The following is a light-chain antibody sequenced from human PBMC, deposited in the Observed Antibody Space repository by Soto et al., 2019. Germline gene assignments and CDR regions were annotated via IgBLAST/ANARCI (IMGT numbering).Light chain of an antibody. V-gene: IGKV3-20*01. Sequence: EIVLTQSPGTLSFSPGERATLSCRASQSVSSSNLAWYQQNPGQAPRLLIYGASSRATGIPDRFSGSGSGTDFTLTINRLEPEDFAVYYCQQYGSSPRFGPGTKVDIK. CDR1: QSVSSSN. J-gene: IGKJ3*01. CDR2: GAS. CDR3: QQYGSSPR.